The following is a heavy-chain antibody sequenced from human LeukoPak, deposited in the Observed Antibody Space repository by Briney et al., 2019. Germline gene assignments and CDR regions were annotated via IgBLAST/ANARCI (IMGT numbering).Heavy chain of an antibody. Sequence: SETLSLTCTVPGGSISDNFWSWIRQPPGVGLEWIGYAFYSSSTDYNPSLKSRVTIALDMSENQFSPRLTSVTAADTAVYFCARAQGSGADRFAMDVWGQGSTVVVSS. J-gene: IGHJ6*02. CDR3: ARAQGSGADRFAMDV. CDR1: GGSISDNF. V-gene: IGHV4-59*01. CDR2: AFYSSST. D-gene: IGHD3-10*01.